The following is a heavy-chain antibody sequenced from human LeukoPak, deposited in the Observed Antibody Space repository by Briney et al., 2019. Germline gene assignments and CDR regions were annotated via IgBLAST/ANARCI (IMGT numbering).Heavy chain of an antibody. Sequence: PSETLSLTCTVSGGSIRSSGDFWNWIRQHPGKGLEWIGYISNSGTTYYNPSLKSRVTMSVDTSENQFSLKLSSVTAADTAVYYCARADSSGYDYWGQGTLVTVSS. J-gene: IGHJ4*02. CDR1: GGSIRSSGDF. CDR2: ISNSGTT. V-gene: IGHV4-31*03. D-gene: IGHD3-22*01. CDR3: ARADSSGYDY.